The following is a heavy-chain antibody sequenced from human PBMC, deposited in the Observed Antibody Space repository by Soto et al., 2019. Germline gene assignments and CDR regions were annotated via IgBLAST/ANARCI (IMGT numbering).Heavy chain of an antibody. V-gene: IGHV3-23*01. CDR3: AKPTYSSSSYYYYGMDV. J-gene: IGHJ6*02. CDR2: ISGSGGST. D-gene: IGHD6-6*01. CDR1: GFTFSSYA. Sequence: VSLLLSVAASGFTFSSYAMSWVRQAPGKGLEWVSAISGSGGSTYYADSVKGRFTISRDNSKNTLYLQMNSLRAEDTAVYYCAKPTYSSSSYYYYGMDVRGQGTTVTVSS.